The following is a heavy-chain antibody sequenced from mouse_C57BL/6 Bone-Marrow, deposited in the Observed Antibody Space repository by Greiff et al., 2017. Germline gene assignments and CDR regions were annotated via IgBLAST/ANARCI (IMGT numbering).Heavy chain of an antibody. V-gene: IGHV5-2*01. CDR3: ARHYYGSSLYFDY. D-gene: IGHD1-1*01. CDR1: EYEFPSHD. CDR2: INSDGGST. J-gene: IGHJ2*01. Sequence: DVMLVESGGGLVQPGESLKLSCESNEYEFPSHDMSWVRKTPEKRLEFVAAINSDGGSTYYPDTMERRFIISRDTTKKTLYLQMSSLRSEDTALYYCARHYYGSSLYFDYWGQGTTLTVSS.